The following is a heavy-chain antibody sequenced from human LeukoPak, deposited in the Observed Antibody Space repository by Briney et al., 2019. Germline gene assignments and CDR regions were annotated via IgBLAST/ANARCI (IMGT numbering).Heavy chain of an antibody. CDR2: GYTSGGT. V-gene: IGHV4-61*02. CDR3: ARDGSSSAYYYDSFDI. Sequence: SETLSLTCTVSGGSISSGNYYWSWIRQPAGKGLEWIGRGYTSGGTNYNPSLKSRVTISVDTSKNRVSLKLSSVAAADTAVYYCARDGSSSAYYYDSFDIWGQGTMVTVSS. CDR1: GGSISSGNYY. D-gene: IGHD3-22*01. J-gene: IGHJ3*02.